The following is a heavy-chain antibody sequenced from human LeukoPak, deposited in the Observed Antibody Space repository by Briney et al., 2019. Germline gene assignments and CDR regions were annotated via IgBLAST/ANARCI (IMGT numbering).Heavy chain of an antibody. CDR1: GYTFTSYG. V-gene: IGHV1-46*01. D-gene: IGHD6-13*01. CDR3: AREAAVPHPGGRQYYFDY. J-gene: IGHJ4*02. Sequence: ASVKVSCKASGYTFTSYGISWVRQAPGQGLEWMGIINPSGGSTSYAQKFQGRVTMTRDMSTSTVYMELSSLRSEDTAVYYCAREAAVPHPGGRQYYFDYWGQGTLVTVSS. CDR2: INPSGGST.